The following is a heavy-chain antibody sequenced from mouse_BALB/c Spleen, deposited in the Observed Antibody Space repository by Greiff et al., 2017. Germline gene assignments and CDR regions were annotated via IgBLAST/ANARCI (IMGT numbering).Heavy chain of an antibody. CDR2: INPSNGGT. J-gene: IGHJ3*01. CDR3: TRWGRTLFAY. CDR1: GYTFTSYY. D-gene: IGHD3-3*01. Sequence: VQLQQSGAELVKPGASVKLSCKASGYTFTSYYMYWVKQRPGQGLEWIGEINPSNGGTNFNEKFKSKATLTVDKSSSTAYMQLSSLTSEDSAVYYCTRWGRTLFAYWGQGTLVTVSA. V-gene: IGHV1S81*02.